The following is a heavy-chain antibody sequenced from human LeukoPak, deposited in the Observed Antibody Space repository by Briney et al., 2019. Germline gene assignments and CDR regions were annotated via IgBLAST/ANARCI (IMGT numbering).Heavy chain of an antibody. CDR2: ISGSGGST. D-gene: IGHD5-18*01. CDR1: GFTFSSYA. Sequence: GGSLRLSCAASGFTFSSYAMSWVRQAPGKGLEWVSAISGSGGSTYYADSVKGRFTISRDNSKNTLYLQMNSLRAEDTAVYYCAKGSESGYSYGYYYYYYLDVWGKGTTVTISS. J-gene: IGHJ6*03. CDR3: AKGSESGYSYGYYYYYYLDV. V-gene: IGHV3-23*01.